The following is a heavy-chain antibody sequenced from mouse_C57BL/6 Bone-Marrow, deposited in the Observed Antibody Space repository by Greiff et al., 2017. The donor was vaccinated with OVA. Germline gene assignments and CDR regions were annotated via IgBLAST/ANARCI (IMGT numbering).Heavy chain of an antibody. CDR1: GYTFTSYG. Sequence: QVQLQQSGAELARPGASVKLSCKASGYTFTSYGISWVKQRPGQGLEWIGEIYPRSGNTYYNEKFKGKATLTADKSSSTAYMELRSLTSEDSAVYFCERGATVVNFYYYAMDYWGQGTSVTVSS. CDR3: ERGATVVNFYYYAMDY. D-gene: IGHD1-1*01. V-gene: IGHV1-81*01. CDR2: IYPRSGNT. J-gene: IGHJ4*01.